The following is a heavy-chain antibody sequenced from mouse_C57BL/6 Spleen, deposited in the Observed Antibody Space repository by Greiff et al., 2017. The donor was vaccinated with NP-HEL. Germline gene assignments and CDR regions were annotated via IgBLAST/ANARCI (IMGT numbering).Heavy chain of an antibody. CDR2: IDPNSGGT. J-gene: IGHJ2*01. CDR3: VVYYDGSSSLHFDY. Sequence: VQLQQSGAELVKPGASVKLSCKASGYTFTSYWMHWVKQRPGRGLEWIGRIDPNSGGTKYNEKFKSKATLTVDKPSSTAYLQLSSLTSEDSAVYYCVVYYDGSSSLHFDYWGQGTTLTVSS. D-gene: IGHD1-1*01. V-gene: IGHV1-72*01. CDR1: GYTFTSYW.